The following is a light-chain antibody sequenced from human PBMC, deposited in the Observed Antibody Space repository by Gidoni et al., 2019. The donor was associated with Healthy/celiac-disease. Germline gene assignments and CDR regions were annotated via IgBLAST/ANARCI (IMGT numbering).Light chain of an antibody. CDR2: AAS. V-gene: IGKV1-39*01. CDR1: QSISSY. J-gene: IGKJ4*01. CDR3: QQSYSTPLT. Sequence: DIQMTQSPSSLSASVGDRGTITCRASQSISSYLNWYQQKPGKAPKLLIYAASSLQSGVPSRVSGSGSGTDFTLTISSLQPEDFATYYCQQSYSTPLTFGGGTKVEIK.